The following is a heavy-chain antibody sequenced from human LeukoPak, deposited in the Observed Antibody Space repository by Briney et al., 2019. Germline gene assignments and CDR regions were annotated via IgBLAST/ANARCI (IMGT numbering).Heavy chain of an antibody. CDR3: ARDTGD. Sequence: PGGSLRLSCAASGFTFSSHAMNWVRQAPGKGLEWLSSISGSSSHIYYADSVRGRFTISRDNARNSVYLRMNSLRAEDTAVYYCARDTGDWGQGTLVTVSS. D-gene: IGHD1-26*01. J-gene: IGHJ4*02. V-gene: IGHV3-21*01. CDR2: ISGSSSHI. CDR1: GFTFSSHA.